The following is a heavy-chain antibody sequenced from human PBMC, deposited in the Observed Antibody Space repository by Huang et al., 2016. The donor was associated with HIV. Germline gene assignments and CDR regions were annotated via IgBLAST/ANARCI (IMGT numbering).Heavy chain of an antibody. CDR3: ARDATKNPRGWFDP. CDR2: INHLGSP. J-gene: IGHJ5*02. CDR1: GGSLSGYY. Sequence: QVHLQQWGAGLLKSAETLSLTCAVYGGSLSGYYWSWLRQTPGKGLEWIGEINHLGSPKYNPALKSRVSISMDGSKKQCSLKLRSISDADTAVYFCARDATKNPRGWFDPWGQGTLVTVSS. V-gene: IGHV4-34*02. D-gene: IGHD3-10*01.